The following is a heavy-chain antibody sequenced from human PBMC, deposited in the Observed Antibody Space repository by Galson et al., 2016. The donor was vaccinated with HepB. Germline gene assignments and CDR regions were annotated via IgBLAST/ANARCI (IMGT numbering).Heavy chain of an antibody. CDR2: ISVGGDQT. Sequence: SLRLSCAASGFTFSMYAMSWVRQAPGKGLEWVSTISVGGDQTYYADSVKGRFTISRDNSKNTLYLQMNSLRAEDTAVFYCAKCKGSPFCFAGGYGLDVWGQGTTVTVSS. D-gene: IGHD2-15*01. J-gene: IGHJ6*02. CDR1: GFTFSMYA. V-gene: IGHV3-23*01. CDR3: AKCKGSPFCFAGGYGLDV.